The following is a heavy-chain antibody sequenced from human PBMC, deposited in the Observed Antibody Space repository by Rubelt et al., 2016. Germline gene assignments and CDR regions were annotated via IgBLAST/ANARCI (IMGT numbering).Heavy chain of an antibody. D-gene: IGHD3-10*01. CDR3: ATRSLWFGEIDRYFDY. J-gene: IGHJ4*02. Sequence: QVQLVQSGAEVKKPGASVKVSCKVSGYTLTELSMHWVRQAPGKGLEWMGGFDPEDDETIYAQKFQGRVTMTEDTSTDTAYMELSSLRSEDTAVYYCATRSLWFGEIDRYFDYWGQGTLVTVSS. CDR2: FDPEDDET. V-gene: IGHV1-24*01. CDR1: GYTLTELS.